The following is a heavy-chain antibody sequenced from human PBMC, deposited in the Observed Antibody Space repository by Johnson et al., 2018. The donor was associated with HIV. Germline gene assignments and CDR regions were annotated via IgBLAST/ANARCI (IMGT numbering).Heavy chain of an antibody. Sequence: VQLVESGGGLVQPGRSLRLSCAASGFTFDDYGMHWVRQAPGKGLEWVSGISWNSGTMAYADSVKGRFTISRDNAKNALFLQMNTRRAAETAVDYCARDRGRLISYGLDAFVIWGQGTMVTVSS. CDR3: ARDRGRLISYGLDAFVI. V-gene: IGHV3-9*01. CDR1: GFTFDDYG. D-gene: IGHD5-18*01. J-gene: IGHJ3*02. CDR2: ISWNSGTM.